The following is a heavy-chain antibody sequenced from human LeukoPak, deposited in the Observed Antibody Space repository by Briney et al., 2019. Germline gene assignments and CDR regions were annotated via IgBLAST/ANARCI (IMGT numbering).Heavy chain of an antibody. J-gene: IGHJ4*02. CDR2: MNPNSGNT. CDR1: GYTFTSYD. V-gene: IGHV1-8*02. D-gene: IGHD3-10*01. Sequence: ASVKVSCKASGYTFTSYDINWVRQATGQGLEWMGWMNPNSGNTGYAQKFQGRVTMTRNTSITTAYMELSSLRSDDTAVYYCARARITMVRGVIIFAYWGQGTLVTVSS. CDR3: ARARITMVRGVIIFAY.